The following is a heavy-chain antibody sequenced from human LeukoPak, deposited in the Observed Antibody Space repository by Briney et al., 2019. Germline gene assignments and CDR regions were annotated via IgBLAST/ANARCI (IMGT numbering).Heavy chain of an antibody. CDR3: AKEYDIVVVPAVAFDY. CDR2: ISGSGGST. CDR1: GFTFSSYA. J-gene: IGHJ4*02. D-gene: IGHD2-2*01. V-gene: IGHV3-23*01. Sequence: GALRLSCASSGFTFSSYAMSWVRQAPGKGLEWVSAISGSGGSTYYADSVKGRFTISRDNSKNTLYLQMNSLRAEDTAVYYCAKEYDIVVVPAVAFDYWGQGTLVTVSS.